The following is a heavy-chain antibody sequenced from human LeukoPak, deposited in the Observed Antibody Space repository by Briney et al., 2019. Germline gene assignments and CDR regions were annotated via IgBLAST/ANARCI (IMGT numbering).Heavy chain of an antibody. CDR3: ARVEYYGSGGIFDP. Sequence: SETLSLTCTVSVGSMSGYYCSWLREPPGEGLEWIGYIYYNGRANCNPSLKSRVTISEDPSRNQFSLKLTSVPAADTAVYYCARVEYYGSGGIFDPWGQGILVTVSS. CDR2: IYYNGRA. CDR1: VGSMSGYY. D-gene: IGHD3-10*01. J-gene: IGHJ5*02. V-gene: IGHV4-59*01.